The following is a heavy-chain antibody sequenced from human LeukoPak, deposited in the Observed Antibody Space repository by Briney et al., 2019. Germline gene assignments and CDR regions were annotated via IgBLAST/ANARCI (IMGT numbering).Heavy chain of an antibody. J-gene: IGHJ4*02. CDR1: GDSVSSNSAA. CDR2: TYYRSKWYN. V-gene: IGHV6-1*01. Sequence: SQTLSLTCAISGDSVSSNSAAWNWIRQSPSRGLEWLGRTYYRSKWYNDYAVSVKSRITINPDTSKNPFSLQLNSVTPEDTAVYYCARQNRLGYCSGGSCYSMLSYWGQGTLVTVSS. D-gene: IGHD2-15*01. CDR3: ARQNRLGYCSGGSCYSMLSY.